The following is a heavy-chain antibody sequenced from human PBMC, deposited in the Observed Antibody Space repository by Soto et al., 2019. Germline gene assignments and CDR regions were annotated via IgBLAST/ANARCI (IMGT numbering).Heavy chain of an antibody. J-gene: IGHJ3*02. Sequence: ASVKVSCKASGYTFTGYYMHWVRQAPGQGLEWMGWINPNSGGTNYAQKFQGWVTMTRDTSISTAYMELSRLRSDDTAVYYCARESVAGLDAFDIWGQGTMVTVS. CDR1: GYTFTGYY. CDR2: INPNSGGT. V-gene: IGHV1-2*04. D-gene: IGHD6-19*01. CDR3: ARESVAGLDAFDI.